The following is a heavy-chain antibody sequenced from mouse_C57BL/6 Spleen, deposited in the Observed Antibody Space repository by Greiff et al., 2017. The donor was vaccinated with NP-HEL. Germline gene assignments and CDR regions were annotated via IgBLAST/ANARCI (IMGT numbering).Heavy chain of an antibody. CDR2: ISDGGSYT. Sequence: EVQLVESGGGLVKPGGSLKLSCAASGFTFSSYAMSWVRQTPEKRLEWVATISDGGSYTYYPDNVKGRFTISRDNAKNNLYLQMSHLESEDTAMYYCAREAPYGPFAYWGQGTLVTVSA. D-gene: IGHD1-1*02. V-gene: IGHV5-4*01. CDR3: AREAPYGPFAY. CDR1: GFTFSSYA. J-gene: IGHJ3*01.